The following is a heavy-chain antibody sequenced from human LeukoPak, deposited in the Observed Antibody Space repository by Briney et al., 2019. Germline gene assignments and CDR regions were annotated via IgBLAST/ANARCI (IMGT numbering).Heavy chain of an antibody. V-gene: IGHV4-39*01. Sequence: SETLSLTCTVSGASISSSNYYWGWIRPPPGKGLGCIGTIYYSGSTYYNPSLKSRVTISVDTSKNQFSLKLRSVTAADTAVYYCARHVSAAGTRWVDYWGQGTLVTVSS. D-gene: IGHD6-13*01. CDR2: IYYSGST. J-gene: IGHJ4*02. CDR1: GASISSSNYY. CDR3: ARHVSAAGTRWVDY.